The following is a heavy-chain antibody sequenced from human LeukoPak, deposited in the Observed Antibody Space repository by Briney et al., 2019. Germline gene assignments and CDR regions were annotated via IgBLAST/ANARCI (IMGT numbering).Heavy chain of an antibody. D-gene: IGHD2-21*01. CDR1: GFIFSNYW. V-gene: IGHV3-7*01. CDR2: IKQDGSEK. J-gene: IGHJ4*02. Sequence: GGSLRLSCAASGFIFSNYWMSWVRQAPGKGLEWVANIKQDGSEKYYVDSVKGRFTISRDNAKNSLYLQMNSLRAEDTAVYYCARGVGGADYWGQGTLVTVSS. CDR3: ARGVGGADY.